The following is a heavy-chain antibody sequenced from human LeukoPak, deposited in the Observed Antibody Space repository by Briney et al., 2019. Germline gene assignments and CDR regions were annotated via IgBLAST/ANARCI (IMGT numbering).Heavy chain of an antibody. D-gene: IGHD3-22*01. CDR1: GGSISSGSYY. CDR3: AKNMIGGFDY. V-gene: IGHV4-61*02. CDR2: IYTSGST. Sequence: SETLSLTCTVSGGSISSGSYYWSWIRQPAGKGLEWIGRIYTSGSTNYNPSLKSRVTMSIDTSKNQFSLKLSSVTAADTAIYYCAKNMIGGFDYWGQGTLVTVSS. J-gene: IGHJ4*02.